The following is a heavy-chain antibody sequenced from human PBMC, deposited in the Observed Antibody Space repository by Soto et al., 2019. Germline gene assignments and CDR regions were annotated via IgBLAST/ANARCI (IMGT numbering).Heavy chain of an antibody. CDR2: INSDGSST. CDR3: ARESLAVAALGGGMDV. V-gene: IGHV3-74*01. J-gene: IGHJ6*02. Sequence: PGGSLRLSCAASGFTFNTNWMHWVRQAPGKGLVWVSRINSDGSSTNYVDSVKGRFTISRDNAKNSLYLQMNSLRAEDTAVYYCARESLAVAALGGGMDVWGQGTTVTVSS. CDR1: GFTFNTNW. D-gene: IGHD6-19*01.